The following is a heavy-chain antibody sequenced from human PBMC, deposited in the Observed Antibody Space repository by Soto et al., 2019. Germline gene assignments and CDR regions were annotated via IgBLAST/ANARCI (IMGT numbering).Heavy chain of an antibody. J-gene: IGHJ6*02. CDR1: GFSLTTGGLG. D-gene: IGHD3-3*01. CDR2: IYWNDDR. CDR3: GHRRQSFDYSGLDV. Sequence: SGPTLVNPTQTLTLTCTFSGFSLTTGGLGVGWIRQPPGKALEWLGVIYWNDDRRYNPSLRNRLTLTKDTSKNQVFLTMTNMDPVDTSTYYCGHRRQSFDYSGLDVWGQGTTVTVSS. V-gene: IGHV2-5*01.